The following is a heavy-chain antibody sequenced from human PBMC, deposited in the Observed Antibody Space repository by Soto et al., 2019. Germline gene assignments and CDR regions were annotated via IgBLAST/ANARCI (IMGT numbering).Heavy chain of an antibody. Sequence: EVQLVESGGGLVKPGGSLRLSCAASGFSFSSYSMNWVRHAPGKGLEWVSSISSSSSYIYYADSVKGRFTISRDNAKNSLYLQMNSLRAEDTAVYYCARDHCSSSSCYSPWGQGTLVTVSS. CDR3: ARDHCSSSSCYSP. V-gene: IGHV3-21*01. CDR1: GFSFSSYS. J-gene: IGHJ4*02. D-gene: IGHD2-2*01. CDR2: ISSSSSYI.